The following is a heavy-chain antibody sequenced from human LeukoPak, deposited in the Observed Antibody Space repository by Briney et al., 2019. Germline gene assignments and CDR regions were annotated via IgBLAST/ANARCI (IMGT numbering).Heavy chain of an antibody. CDR3: TRHGSYSHGF. Sequence: SETLSLTCAVSGGSISSGGYWSWVRQPPGEGLEWIGQIYISGSTNYNPSLDSRVTMSIDKSRNQLSLRLKSMTAADTAVYYCTRHGSYSHGFWGQGALVTVAS. J-gene: IGHJ4*02. CDR2: IYISGST. CDR1: GGSISSGGY. V-gene: IGHV4-4*02. D-gene: IGHD3-10*01.